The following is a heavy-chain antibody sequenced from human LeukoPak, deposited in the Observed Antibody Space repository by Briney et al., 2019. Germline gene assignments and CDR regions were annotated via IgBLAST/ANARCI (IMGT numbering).Heavy chain of an antibody. CDR2: MSGSGGTI. J-gene: IGHJ3*01. CDR1: GFTFSDYY. Sequence: GGSLRLSCAASGFTFSDYYMTWIRQAPGKGLEWVSYMSGSGGTIFYADSVKGRFTVSRDNDKNSLYLQMKSLRAEDTDVYYCARDKDYGSGSHYNEYVFDFWGQGTMVTVSS. D-gene: IGHD3-10*01. V-gene: IGHV3-11*01. CDR3: ARDKDYGSGSHYNEYVFDF.